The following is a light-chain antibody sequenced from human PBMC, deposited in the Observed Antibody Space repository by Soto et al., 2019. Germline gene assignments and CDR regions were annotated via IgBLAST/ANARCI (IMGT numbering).Light chain of an antibody. J-gene: IGKJ1*01. V-gene: IGKV3-20*01. CDR3: QKYGSSTRT. Sequence: EIVLTQSPGTLSLSPGARATLSCRASQSVSSSYLAWYQQKPGQAPRLLIYGASTRATGIPDRFSGSGSGTDFTLTISRLETEDFEVYYCQKYGSSTRTLGQGTKLDIK. CDR1: QSVSSSY. CDR2: GAS.